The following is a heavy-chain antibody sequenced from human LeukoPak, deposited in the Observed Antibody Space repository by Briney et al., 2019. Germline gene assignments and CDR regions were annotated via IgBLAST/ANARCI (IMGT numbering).Heavy chain of an antibody. J-gene: IGHJ4*02. V-gene: IGHV3-7*03. Sequence: GGSLRLSCAASGFTFNRYWMNWVRQAPAKGLEWVANIKEDGSEKYYVDSVKGRFTISRDNADNSVYLQMNSLRVEDTAMYYCARGKLNADCWGQGTLVTVSS. CDR2: IKEDGSEK. D-gene: IGHD5-24*01. CDR1: GFTFNRYW. CDR3: ARGKLNADC.